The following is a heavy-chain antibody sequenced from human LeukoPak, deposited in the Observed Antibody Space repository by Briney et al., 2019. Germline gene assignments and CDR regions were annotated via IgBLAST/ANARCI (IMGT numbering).Heavy chain of an antibody. D-gene: IGHD6-19*01. CDR1: GFTVSSNY. CDR2: IYSGGST. V-gene: IGHV3-53*01. Sequence: GGSLRLSCAASGFTVSSNYMSWVRQAPGKGLEWVSVIYSGGSTYYAASVRGRFTVSRDKTKNTLYLQMNRLRAEDTAVYYCARGSSSGYLRVKLDSWGQGTLVTVSS. CDR3: ARGSSSGYLRVKLDS. J-gene: IGHJ4*02.